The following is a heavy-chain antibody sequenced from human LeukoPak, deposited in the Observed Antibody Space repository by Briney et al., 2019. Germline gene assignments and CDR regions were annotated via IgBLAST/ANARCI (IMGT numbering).Heavy chain of an antibody. CDR3: AGERMAAAGNNWFDP. CDR2: ISYDGSNK. D-gene: IGHD6-13*01. V-gene: IGHV3-30*04. Sequence: GGSLRLSCAASGFTFSSYAMHWVRQAPGKGLEWVAVISYDGSNKYYADSVKGRFTISRDNSKNTLYLQMNSLRAEDTAVYYCAGERMAAAGNNWFDPWGQGTLVTVSS. J-gene: IGHJ5*02. CDR1: GFTFSSYA.